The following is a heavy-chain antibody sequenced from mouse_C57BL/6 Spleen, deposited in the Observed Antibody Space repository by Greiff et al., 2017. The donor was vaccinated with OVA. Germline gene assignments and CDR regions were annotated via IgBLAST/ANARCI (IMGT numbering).Heavy chain of an antibody. D-gene: IGHD1-1*01. Sequence: DVKLVESGPELVKPGASVKIPCKASGYTFTDYNMDWVKQSHGKSLEWIGDINPNNGGTIYNQKFKGKATLTVDKSSSTAYMELRSLTSEDTAVYYCARYPFYYYGSSYGDWYFDVWGTGTTVTVSS. CDR2: INPNNGGT. CDR3: ARYPFYYYGSSYGDWYFDV. CDR1: GYTFTDYN. J-gene: IGHJ1*03. V-gene: IGHV1-18*01.